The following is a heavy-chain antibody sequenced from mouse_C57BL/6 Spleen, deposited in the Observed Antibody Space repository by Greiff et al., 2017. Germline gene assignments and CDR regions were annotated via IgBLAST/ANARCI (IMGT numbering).Heavy chain of an antibody. D-gene: IGHD1-1*01. CDR2: FYPGSGSI. J-gene: IGHJ1*03. V-gene: IGHV1-62-2*01. CDR3: AGHEESYYYGSSWYFDV. CDR1: GYTFTEYT. Sequence: VQLQQSGAELVKPGASVKLSCKASGYTFTEYTIHWVKQRSGQGLEWIGWFYPGSGSIKYNEKFKDKATLTADKSSSTVYIELSRLTSEDSAVYFCAGHEESYYYGSSWYFDVWGTGTTVTVSS.